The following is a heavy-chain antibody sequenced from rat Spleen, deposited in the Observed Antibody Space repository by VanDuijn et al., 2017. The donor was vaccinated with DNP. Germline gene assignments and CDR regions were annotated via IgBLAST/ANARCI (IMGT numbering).Heavy chain of an antibody. CDR3: TRSVTLTTIFAY. CDR1: GFSLTSYG. V-gene: IGHV2S12*01. D-gene: IGHD1-10*01. J-gene: IGHJ3*01. Sequence: QVQLKESGPGLVQPSQTLSLTCTVSGFSLTSYGVSWVRQPPGKGLEWIAAISSGGSTYYNSALKSRLSISRDTSKSQVFLKMNSLQTEDTAIYFCTRSVTLTTIFAYWGQGTLVTVSS. CDR2: ISSGGST.